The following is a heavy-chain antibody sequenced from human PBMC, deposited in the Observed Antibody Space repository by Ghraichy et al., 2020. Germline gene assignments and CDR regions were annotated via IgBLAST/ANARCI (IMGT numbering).Heavy chain of an antibody. CDR2: ISRSSATI. CDR1: GFTFSSYR. D-gene: IGHD6-6*01. J-gene: IGHJ4*02. CDR3: ARDDSSSQTNFDY. Sequence: GGPLRLSCAASGFTFSSYRMNWVRQAPGKGLEWVSYISRSSATIYYADSVKGRFTISRDNAKNSLYLQMNSLRDEDTAVYYCARDDSSSQTNFDYWGQGTLVTVSS. V-gene: IGHV3-48*02.